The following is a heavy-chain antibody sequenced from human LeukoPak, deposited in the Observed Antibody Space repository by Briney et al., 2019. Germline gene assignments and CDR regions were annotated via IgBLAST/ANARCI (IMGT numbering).Heavy chain of an antibody. D-gene: IGHD3-9*01. CDR1: GGSFSGYY. CDR3: ARAQKEYDILTGYYVDY. J-gene: IGHJ4*02. CDR2: INHSGST. V-gene: IGHV4-34*01. Sequence: PSETLSLTCAVYGGSFSGYYWSWIRQPPGKGLEWIGEINHSGSTNYNPSLKSRVTISVDTSKNQFSLKLSSATAADTAVYYCARAQKEYDILTGYYVDYWGQGTLVTVSS.